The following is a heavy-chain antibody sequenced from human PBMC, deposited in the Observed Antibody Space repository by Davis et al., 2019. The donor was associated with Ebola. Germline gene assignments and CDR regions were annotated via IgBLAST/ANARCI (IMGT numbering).Heavy chain of an antibody. V-gene: IGHV1-2*06. CDR1: GYTFTGYY. D-gene: IGHD1-26*01. Sequence: ASVKVSCKASGYTFTGYYIHWVRPAPAHGLAWMGRINPNFGGKIYAQKFQDRVTLTIDTSINTAYMELDRLRSDDTAVYYCARGHTYGRWDDWFDPWGQGTLVTVSS. J-gene: IGHJ5*02. CDR2: INPNFGGK. CDR3: ARGHTYGRWDDWFDP.